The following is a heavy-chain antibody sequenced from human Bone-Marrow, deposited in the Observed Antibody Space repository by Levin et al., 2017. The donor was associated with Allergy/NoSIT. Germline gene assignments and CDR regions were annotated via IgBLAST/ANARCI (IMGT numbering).Heavy chain of an antibody. CDR2: IMPIIGTA. V-gene: IGHV1-69*13. Sequence: VASVKVSCKASGGTFSTYPISWVRQAPGQGLEWMGGIMPIIGTANYAQKFQGRVTINADESTTTAYMELSSLRSEDTAVYYCARGEIGSSGLFDYWGQGTLVTVSS. J-gene: IGHJ4*02. CDR1: GGTFSTYP. D-gene: IGHD6-19*01. CDR3: ARGEIGSSGLFDY.